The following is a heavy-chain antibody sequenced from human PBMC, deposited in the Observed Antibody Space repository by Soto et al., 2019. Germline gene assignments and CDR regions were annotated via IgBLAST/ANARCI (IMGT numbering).Heavy chain of an antibody. Sequence: GGSLRLSCAASGFTLSDYWMHWVRQVPGKGLLWVSRISVDGGDTTYADSVKGRFTISRDNAKNTLYPQMDTLRAEDTAIYYCVRAPEQRPIDYWGHGGLVTVSS. CDR2: ISVDGGDT. CDR3: VRAPEQRPIDY. V-gene: IGHV3-74*01. D-gene: IGHD6-19*01. CDR1: GFTLSDYW. J-gene: IGHJ4*01.